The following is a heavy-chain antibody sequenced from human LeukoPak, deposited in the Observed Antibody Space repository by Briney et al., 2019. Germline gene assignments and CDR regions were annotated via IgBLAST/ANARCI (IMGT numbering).Heavy chain of an antibody. D-gene: IGHD6-13*01. CDR1: GGSVSSDTYY. Sequence: SETLSLTCTVSGGSVSSDTYYWSWIRQPPGKGLEWIGYIYYSGSTDSNPSLKSRVTISVDTSKNHLSLKLSSVTAADTAVYYCARGGHSSSWYVRDWFDPWGQGTLVTVSS. CDR2: IYYSGST. J-gene: IGHJ5*02. CDR3: ARGGHSSSWYVRDWFDP. V-gene: IGHV4-61*03.